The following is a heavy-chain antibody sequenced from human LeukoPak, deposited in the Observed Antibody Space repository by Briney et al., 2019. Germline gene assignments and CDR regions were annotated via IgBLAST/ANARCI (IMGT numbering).Heavy chain of an antibody. D-gene: IGHD1-26*01. Sequence: SETLSLTCTVSGGSISSGSYYWSWIRQPPGKGLEWIGYVYYSGSTYYNPSLKSRVTISVDTSKNQFSLKVSSVTAADTAVYYCVRASWEILKVSWFDPWGQGTLVTVSS. CDR2: VYYSGST. V-gene: IGHV4-30-4*08. J-gene: IGHJ5*02. CDR3: VRASWEILKVSWFDP. CDR1: GGSISSGSYY.